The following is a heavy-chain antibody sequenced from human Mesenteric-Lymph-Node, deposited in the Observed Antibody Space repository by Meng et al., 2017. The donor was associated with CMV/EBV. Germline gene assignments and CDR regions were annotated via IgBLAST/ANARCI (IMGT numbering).Heavy chain of an antibody. D-gene: IGHD6-6*01. CDR1: GFTFRSYS. J-gene: IGHJ4*02. Sequence: GESLKISCAASGFTFRSYSMNWVRQAPGKGLEWVSYISSSTTTIYYADSVKGRFTISRDNAKNSLYLQMNSLRAEDTAVYYCARDGRSIAARPGEPDYWGQGTLVTVSS. V-gene: IGHV3-48*04. CDR3: ARDGRSIAARPGEPDY. CDR2: ISSSTTTI.